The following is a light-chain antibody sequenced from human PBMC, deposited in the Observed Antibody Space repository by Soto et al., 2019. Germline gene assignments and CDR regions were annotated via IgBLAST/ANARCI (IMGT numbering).Light chain of an antibody. CDR3: QQRSNWPT. CDR2: DAS. CDR1: QSVSSY. J-gene: IGKJ1*01. Sequence: EIVLTQSPSTLSLSPGERATLSCRASQSVSSYLAWYQQKPGQAPRLLIYDASNRATGTPARFSGSGSGTDFTLTISSLELEDFAVYYCQQRSNWPTFGQGTKV. V-gene: IGKV3-11*01.